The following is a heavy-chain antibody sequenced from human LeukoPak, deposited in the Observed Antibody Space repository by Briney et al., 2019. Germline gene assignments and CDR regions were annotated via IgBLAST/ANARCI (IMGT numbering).Heavy chain of an antibody. D-gene: IGHD5-24*01. CDR3: ARSVEMATITDDAFDI. Sequence: SETLSLTCAVYGGSFSGYYWSWIRQPPGKGLEWIGEINHSGSTNYNPSLKSRVTISVDTSKNQFSLKLSSVTAADTAVYYCARSVEMATITDDAFDIWGQGTMVTVSS. CDR2: INHSGST. CDR1: GGSFSGYY. V-gene: IGHV4-34*01. J-gene: IGHJ3*02.